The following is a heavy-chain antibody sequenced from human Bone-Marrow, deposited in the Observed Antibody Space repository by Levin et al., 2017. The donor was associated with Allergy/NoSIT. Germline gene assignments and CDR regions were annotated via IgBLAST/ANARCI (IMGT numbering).Heavy chain of an antibody. CDR3: ARRPIYGSAIVAYYYSMDV. V-gene: IGHV4-4*02. D-gene: IGHD6-25*01. Sequence: SQTLSLTCAASGFTFSSYPMNWVRPAPGKGLEWIGEISHIRGTNYNPPFKSRVIISMDKSTNQFSLNLESVTAADTAVYYCARRPIYGSAIVAYYYSMDVWGQGTTVSVSS. CDR2: ISHIRGT. CDR1: GFTFSSYP. J-gene: IGHJ6*03.